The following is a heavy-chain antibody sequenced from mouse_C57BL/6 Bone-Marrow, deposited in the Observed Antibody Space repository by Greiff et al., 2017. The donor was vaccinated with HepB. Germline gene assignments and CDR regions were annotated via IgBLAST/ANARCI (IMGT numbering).Heavy chain of an antibody. CDR1: GYSITSGYY. D-gene: IGHD1-1*01. CDR2: ISYDGSN. Sequence: EVKLMESGPGLVKPSQSLSLTCSVPGYSITSGYYWNWIRQFPGNNLEWMGYISYDGSNNYNPSLKNRIPITRDTSKNQFFLKLNSVTTEDTATYDCASHYGSSYWYFDVWGTGTTVTGSS. CDR3: ASHYGSSYWYFDV. V-gene: IGHV3-6*01. J-gene: IGHJ1*03.